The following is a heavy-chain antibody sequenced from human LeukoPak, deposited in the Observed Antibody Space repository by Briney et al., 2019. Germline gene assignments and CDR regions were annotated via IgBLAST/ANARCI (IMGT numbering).Heavy chain of an antibody. J-gene: IGHJ4*02. CDR3: ASRRWHYDSSGYYPEDYYFDY. D-gene: IGHD3-22*01. V-gene: IGHV3-48*03. Sequence: GGSLRLSCAASGFTFSSYEMNWVRQAPGKGLEWVSYISSSGSTIYYADSVKGRFTISRDNAKNSLYLQMNSLRAEDTAVYYCASRRWHYDSSGYYPEDYYFDYWGQGTLVTVSS. CDR1: GFTFSSYE. CDR2: ISSSGSTI.